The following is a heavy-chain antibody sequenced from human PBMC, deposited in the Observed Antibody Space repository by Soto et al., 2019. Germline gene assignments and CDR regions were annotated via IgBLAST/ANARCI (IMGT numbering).Heavy chain of an antibody. D-gene: IGHD3-3*01. CDR1: GYTITRYG. Sequence: ASVKVSCKTSGYTITRYGISWVRQAPGQGLEWMGWISAYNGNTNYAQKLQGRVTMTTDTSTSTAYMELRSLRSDDTAVYYCAREYYDFWSGYYKSTGSDYWGQGTLVTVSS. J-gene: IGHJ4*02. CDR2: ISAYNGNT. CDR3: AREYYDFWSGYYKSTGSDY. V-gene: IGHV1-18*01.